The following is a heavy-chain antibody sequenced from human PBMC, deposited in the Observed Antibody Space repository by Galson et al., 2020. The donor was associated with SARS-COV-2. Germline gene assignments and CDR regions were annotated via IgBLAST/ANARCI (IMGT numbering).Heavy chain of an antibody. V-gene: IGHV3-23*01. Sequence: GGSLRLSCAASGFTFSSYAMNWLRQAPGKGLEWVSGISGSGSATYYAGSVKGRFTISRDNSQNTLYLLMNGLRAEDTAIYYCAKRHRDSSGFYSWGQGARVTVSS. J-gene: IGHJ4*02. CDR3: AKRHRDSSGFYS. CDR2: ISGSGSAT. D-gene: IGHD3-22*01. CDR1: GFTFSSYA.